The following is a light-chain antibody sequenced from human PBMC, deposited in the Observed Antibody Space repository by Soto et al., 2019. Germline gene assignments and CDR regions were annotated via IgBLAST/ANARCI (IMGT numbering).Light chain of an antibody. Sequence: ELVMTQSPATLSVSPGERATLSCRASQSISSDLAWYQQKPGQAPGLLIYGASSRATGIPDRFSGSGSGTDFTLTISRLEPEDFAVYYCQQYGSSPWTFGQGTKVDIK. J-gene: IGKJ1*01. CDR2: GAS. V-gene: IGKV3-20*01. CDR1: QSISSD. CDR3: QQYGSSPWT.